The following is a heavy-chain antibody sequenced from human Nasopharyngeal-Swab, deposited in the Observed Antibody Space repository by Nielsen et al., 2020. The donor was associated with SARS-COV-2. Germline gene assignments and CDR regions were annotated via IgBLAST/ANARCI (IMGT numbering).Heavy chain of an antibody. Sequence: ASVKVSCKASGYTFTSYGISWVRQAPGQGLEWMGWISAYNGNTNYAQKLQGRVTMTTDTSTSTAYMELRSLRSDDTAVYYCVREDYHTHYVYFQHWGQGTVVTVSS. J-gene: IGHJ1*01. CDR1: GYTFTSYG. V-gene: IGHV1-18*01. D-gene: IGHD3-9*01. CDR3: VREDYHTHYVYFQH. CDR2: ISAYNGNT.